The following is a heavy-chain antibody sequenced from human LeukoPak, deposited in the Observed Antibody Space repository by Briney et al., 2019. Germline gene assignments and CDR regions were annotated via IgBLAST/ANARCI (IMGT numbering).Heavy chain of an antibody. CDR2: IRRSGGSK. CDR1: ALHA. Sequence: PGGSLRLTCAASALHAMTWVRQGPGQGLEWVSAIRRSGGSKYYADSVKGRFTISRDKSNNTLYLQMNSLRPEDTAVYYCAKDQGVGATGLVDYWGQGTLVTVSS. D-gene: IGHD1-26*01. CDR3: AKDQGVGATGLVDY. J-gene: IGHJ4*02. V-gene: IGHV3-23*01.